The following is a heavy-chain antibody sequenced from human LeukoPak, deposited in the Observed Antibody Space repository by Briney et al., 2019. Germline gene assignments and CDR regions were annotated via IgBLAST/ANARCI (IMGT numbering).Heavy chain of an antibody. J-gene: IGHJ2*01. CDR2: INHSGST. CDR1: GGSISSYY. Sequence: PSETLSLTCTVSGGSISSYYWSWIRQPPGKGLEWIGEINHSGSTNYNPSLKSRVTISVDTSKNQFSLKLSSVTAADTAVYYCARGGYAWYFDLWGRGTLVTVSS. CDR3: ARGGYAWYFDL. D-gene: IGHD5-12*01. V-gene: IGHV4-34*01.